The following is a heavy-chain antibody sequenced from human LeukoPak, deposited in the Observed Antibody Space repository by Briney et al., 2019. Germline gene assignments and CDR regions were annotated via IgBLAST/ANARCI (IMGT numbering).Heavy chain of an antibody. CDR2: ISWADDK. CDR3: RKRQNTISFDY. D-gene: IGHD3-9*01. CDR1: GLSLSTSGLG. V-gene: IGHV2-5*02. J-gene: IGHJ4*02. Sequence: SGPTLVNPTQTLTLTCTFSGLSLSTSGLGVGWIRHPPGKALEWLALISWADDKRYSPSLKSRLTITKDTSKHQMVLTMTNMDPVDTATYFSRKRQNTISFDYWGQGTLVTVSS.